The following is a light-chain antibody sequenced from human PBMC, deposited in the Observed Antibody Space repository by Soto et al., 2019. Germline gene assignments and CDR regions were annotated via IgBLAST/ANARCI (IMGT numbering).Light chain of an antibody. CDR2: EVS. V-gene: IGLV2-14*01. Sequence: QSALTQPASVSGSPGQSITISCTGTSSDVGGYNYVSWYQQHPGKAPKLMIYEVSNRPSGVSNRFSGSKSGNTASLTISGLQAEDEADYYCSSYTSSSKVFGTGTKVPVL. CDR1: SSDVGGYNY. J-gene: IGLJ1*01. CDR3: SSYTSSSKV.